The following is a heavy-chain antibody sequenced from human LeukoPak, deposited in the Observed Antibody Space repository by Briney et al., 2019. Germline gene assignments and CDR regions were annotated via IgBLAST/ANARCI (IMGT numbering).Heavy chain of an antibody. Sequence: SETLSLTCTVSGGSISSSSYYWGWLRQPPGKGLEWIYSGSTYYNPSLKSRVTISVDTSKNQFSLKLSSVTAADTAVYYCARDLGYSGYDLGMVDYWGQGTLVTVSS. J-gene: IGHJ4*02. CDR3: ARDLGYSGYDLGMVDY. D-gene: IGHD5-12*01. CDR1: GGSISSSSYY. V-gene: IGHV4-39*07. CDR2: SGST.